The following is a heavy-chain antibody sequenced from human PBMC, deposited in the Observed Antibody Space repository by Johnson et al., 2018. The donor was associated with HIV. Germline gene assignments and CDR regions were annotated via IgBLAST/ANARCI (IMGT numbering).Heavy chain of an antibody. CDR1: GFIFSSYD. D-gene: IGHD3-10*01. J-gene: IGHJ3*02. CDR3: AKAMVRGGNNAFDI. CDR2: IRYDGSNK. V-gene: IGHV3-30*02. Sequence: VQLMESGGGVVQPGGSLRLSCAASGFIFSSYDMHWVRQAPGKGLEWVAFIRYDGSNKYYADSVKGRFTISRDNSKNTLYLQMNSLRAEDTAVYYCAKAMVRGGNNAFDIWGQGTMVAVSS.